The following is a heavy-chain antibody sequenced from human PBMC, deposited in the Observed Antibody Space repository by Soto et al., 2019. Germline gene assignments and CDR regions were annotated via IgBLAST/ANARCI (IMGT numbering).Heavy chain of an antibody. CDR2: TYYRSKWYN. CDR1: GDSVSSNSAA. V-gene: IGHV6-1*01. D-gene: IGHD2-2*01. CDR3: ARNRGYCSSTSCYGPFDY. Sequence: SQTLSLTCAISGDSVSSNSAAWNWIRQSPSRGLEWLGRTYYRSKWYNDYAVSVKSRITINPDTSKNQFSLQLNSVTPEDTAVYYCARNRGYCSSTSCYGPFDYWGQGTLVTVS. J-gene: IGHJ4*02.